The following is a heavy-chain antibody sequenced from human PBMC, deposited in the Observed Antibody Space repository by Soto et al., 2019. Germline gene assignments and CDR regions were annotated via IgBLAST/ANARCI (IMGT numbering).Heavy chain of an antibody. CDR1: GGSISSGGYS. CDR3: ARASGYYDSSCYLDF. J-gene: IGHJ4*02. D-gene: IGHD3-22*01. Sequence: QLQLQESGSGLVKPSQTLSLTCAVSGGSISSGGYSWSWIRQPPGKGLECIGYIYHSGSTYYNPSLMSRVTISVDSSKNQFSLKLNSVNAADTAVYYCARASGYYDSSCYLDFWGQGTLVTVSS. V-gene: IGHV4-30-2*01. CDR2: IYHSGST.